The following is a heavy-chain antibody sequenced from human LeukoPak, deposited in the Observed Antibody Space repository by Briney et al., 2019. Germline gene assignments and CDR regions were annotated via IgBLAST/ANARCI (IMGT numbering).Heavy chain of an antibody. Sequence: GGSLRLSCAASGFTFSSYAMSWVRQAPGEGLEWVSAISGSGGSTYYADSVKGRFTISRDNSKNTLYLQMNSLRAEDTAVYYCAKNRRIVVAEPDYWGQGTLVTVSS. D-gene: IGHD3-22*01. J-gene: IGHJ4*02. V-gene: IGHV3-23*01. CDR2: ISGSGGST. CDR1: GFTFSSYA. CDR3: AKNRRIVVAEPDY.